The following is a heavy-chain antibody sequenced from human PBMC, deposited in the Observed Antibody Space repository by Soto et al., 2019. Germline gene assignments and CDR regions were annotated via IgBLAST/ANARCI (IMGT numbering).Heavy chain of an antibody. CDR1: GFEFSSYG. D-gene: IGHD6-19*01. CDR2: ISNDGSSK. Sequence: PGGSLRLSCAASGFEFSSYGVHWVRQGPGKGLEWRAVISNDGSSKYFDDSAKGRVTISRDNYKNTGTLQMYSLRTGETARYFCAKDRARGGVRYSRGWYQVDQWGQGTPVTVSS. V-gene: IGHV3-30*18. CDR3: AKDRARGGVRYSRGWYQVDQ. J-gene: IGHJ4*02.